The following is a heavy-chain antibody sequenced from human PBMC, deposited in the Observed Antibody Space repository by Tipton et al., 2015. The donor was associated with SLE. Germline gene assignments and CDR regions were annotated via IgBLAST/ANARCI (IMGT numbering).Heavy chain of an antibody. CDR1: GVTFWSYA. D-gene: IGHD3-3*01. CDR3: AREGAISGDAGWLDP. V-gene: IGHV3-23*01. J-gene: IGHJ5*02. Sequence: SLRLSCAASGVTFWSYAMSWVRQAPGKGLEWVSTIIGSGNNTYYADSVKGRFTISRDKSKKTLDLQMNSLRAEDTAVYYCAREGAISGDAGWLDPWGQGTLVTVSS. CDR2: IIGSGNNT.